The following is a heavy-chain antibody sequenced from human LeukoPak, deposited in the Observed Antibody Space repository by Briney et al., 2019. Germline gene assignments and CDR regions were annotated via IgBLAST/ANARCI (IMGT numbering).Heavy chain of an antibody. CDR1: GLYLSNAW. D-gene: IGHD1-1*01. V-gene: IGHV3-15*01. Sequence: GGFLRLSCAAAGLYLSNAWMSFFRQAAGKGLQWVGRSKSTTNGGTTHSAARVKGRFTISRDDAKNTLYLQMKSLKTEGTAVYYCAAGRLLEMSTQPFDFWGQGTLVTVSS. CDR3: AAGRLLEMSTQPFDF. CDR2: SKSTTNGGTT. J-gene: IGHJ4*02.